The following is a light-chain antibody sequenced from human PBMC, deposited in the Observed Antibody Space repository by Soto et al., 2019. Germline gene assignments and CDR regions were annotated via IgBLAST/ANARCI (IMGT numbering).Light chain of an antibody. CDR2: EVS. V-gene: IGLV2-14*01. CDR3: SSYTSSSTLV. Sequence: QSALTQPASVSGSPGQSITISCTGTSSDVGGYNYVSWYQQHPGKAPKLMIYEVSNRPSGVSNLFSGSKSGNTASLTISGLQAEDEAYYYGSSYTSSSTLVFGGGTKVTVL. J-gene: IGLJ3*02. CDR1: SSDVGGYNY.